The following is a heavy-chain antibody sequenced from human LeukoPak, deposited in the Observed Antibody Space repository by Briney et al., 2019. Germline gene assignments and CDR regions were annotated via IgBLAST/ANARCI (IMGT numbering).Heavy chain of an antibody. J-gene: IGHJ4*02. CDR2: IYTSGST. CDR3: ARDLSGTWGRGGHFDY. CDR1: GASISSGSYY. Sequence: SETLSLTCTVSGASISSGSYYWSWIRQPAGKGLEWIGRIYTSGSTNYNPSLKSRVIISRDTSKNQFSLKLTFVTAADTAVYYCARDLSGTWGRGGHFDYWGQGTLVTVSS. D-gene: IGHD3-16*01. V-gene: IGHV4-61*02.